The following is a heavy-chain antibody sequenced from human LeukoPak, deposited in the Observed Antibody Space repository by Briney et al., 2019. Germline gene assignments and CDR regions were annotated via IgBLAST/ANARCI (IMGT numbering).Heavy chain of an antibody. V-gene: IGHV5-51*01. CDR1: GYSFTSYW. CDR3: ARSDDYCSGGSCYSL. J-gene: IGHJ4*02. Sequence: GESLKIPCKGSGYSFTSYWIGWVRQMPGKGLEWMGIIYPGDSDTRYSPSFQGQVTISADKSISTAYLQWSSLKASDTAMYYCARSDDYCSGGSCYSLWGQGTLVTVSS. D-gene: IGHD2-15*01. CDR2: IYPGDSDT.